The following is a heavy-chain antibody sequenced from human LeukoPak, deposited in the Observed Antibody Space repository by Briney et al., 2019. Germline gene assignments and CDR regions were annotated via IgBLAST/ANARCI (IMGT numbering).Heavy chain of an antibody. V-gene: IGHV1-2*02. D-gene: IGHD3-9*01. CDR1: GYTFTGYY. J-gene: IGHJ4*02. Sequence: GASVKVSCKASGYTFTGYYMHWVRQAPGQGLEWMGWINPNRGDTNYAQQFQDRVSMTRDTSISTAYMHLSRLRSADTAVYYCARSPHILTGENFDYWGQGTLLTVSS. CDR2: INPNRGDT. CDR3: ARSPHILTGENFDY.